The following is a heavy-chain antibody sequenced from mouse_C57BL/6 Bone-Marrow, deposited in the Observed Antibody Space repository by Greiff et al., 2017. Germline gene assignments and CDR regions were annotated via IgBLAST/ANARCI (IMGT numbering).Heavy chain of an antibody. CDR3: ARSPVVAKGFAY. D-gene: IGHD1-1*01. CDR2: INPNNGGT. CDR1: GYTFTDYN. V-gene: IGHV1-18*01. J-gene: IGHJ3*01. Sequence: VQLKESGPELVKPGASVKIPCKASGYTFTDYNMDWVKQSHGKSLEWIGDINPNNGGTIYNQKFKGKATLTVDKSSSTAYMELRSLTYEDTAVYYCARSPVVAKGFAYWGQGTLVTVSA.